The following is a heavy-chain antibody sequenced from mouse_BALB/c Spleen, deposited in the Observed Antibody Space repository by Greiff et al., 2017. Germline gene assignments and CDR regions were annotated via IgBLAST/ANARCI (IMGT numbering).Heavy chain of an antibody. Sequence: VQLKESGPGLVAPSQSLSITCTVSGFSLTGYGVNWVRQPPGKGLEWLGMIWGDGSTDYNSALKSRLSISKDNSKSQVFLKMNSLQTDDTARYYCARGLQIYDGYYYYAMDYWGQGTSVTVSS. CDR2: IWGDGST. CDR3: ARGLQIYDGYYYYAMDY. V-gene: IGHV2-6-7*01. CDR1: GFSLTGYG. J-gene: IGHJ4*01. D-gene: IGHD2-3*01.